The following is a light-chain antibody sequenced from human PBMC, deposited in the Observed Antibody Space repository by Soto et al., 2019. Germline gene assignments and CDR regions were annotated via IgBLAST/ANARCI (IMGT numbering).Light chain of an antibody. CDR3: GSYASSSTLYV. Sequence: QCVLTQPASVSGSPGQAITISCTGTSSDVGGYNYVSWYQQHSGKAPKLMIYDVSNRPSGVSNRFSGSKSGNTASLTISGLQAEDEADYYCGSYASSSTLYVFGTGTKATVL. CDR2: DVS. J-gene: IGLJ1*01. CDR1: SSDVGGYNY. V-gene: IGLV2-14*01.